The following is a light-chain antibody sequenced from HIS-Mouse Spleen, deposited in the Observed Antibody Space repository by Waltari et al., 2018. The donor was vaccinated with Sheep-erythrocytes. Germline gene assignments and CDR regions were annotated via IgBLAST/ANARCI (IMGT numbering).Light chain of an antibody. J-gene: IGLJ3*02. CDR3: SSYAGSNNWV. CDR2: EVS. V-gene: IGLV2-11*02. Sequence: QSALTQPRSVSGSPGQSVTISCTGTRSDVCWSHYVSWYQQQPGKAPKLMIYEVSKRPSGVPDRFSGSKSGNTASLTVSGLQAEDEADYYCSSYAGSNNWVFGGGTKLTVL. CDR1: RSDVCWSHY.